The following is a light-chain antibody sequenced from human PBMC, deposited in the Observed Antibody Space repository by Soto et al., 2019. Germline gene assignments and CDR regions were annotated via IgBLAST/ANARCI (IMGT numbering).Light chain of an antibody. Sequence: QSVLAQPASVSGSPGQSIAISCTGTSSDVGGYNYVSWYQQHPGKAPKLLISEVSIRPSGVSDRFSGSKSGNTASLTISGLQTEDEADYYCSSFTSAYTFVFGSGTKVNVL. J-gene: IGLJ1*01. CDR2: EVS. CDR3: SSFTSAYTFV. CDR1: SSDVGGYNY. V-gene: IGLV2-14*01.